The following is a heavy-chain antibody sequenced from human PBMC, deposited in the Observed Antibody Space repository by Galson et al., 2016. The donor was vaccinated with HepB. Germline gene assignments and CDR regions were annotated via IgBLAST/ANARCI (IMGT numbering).Heavy chain of an antibody. D-gene: IGHD3-10*01. Sequence: SLRLSCAASGFTFKSYSMNWVRQAPGKGLEWVSYISTSSSDIFYADSVKGRFTISRDNAKNSLQLQMNSLRAEDTAVYYCARAAGHGHYGSGSRFDYWGQGTLVTVSS. J-gene: IGHJ4*02. CDR3: ARAAGHGHYGSGSRFDY. CDR2: ISTSSSDI. V-gene: IGHV3-21*01. CDR1: GFTFKSYS.